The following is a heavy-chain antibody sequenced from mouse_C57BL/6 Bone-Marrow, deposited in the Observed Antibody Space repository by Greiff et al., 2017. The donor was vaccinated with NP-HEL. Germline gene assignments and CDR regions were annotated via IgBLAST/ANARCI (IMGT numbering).Heavy chain of an antibody. CDR3: ARLLYDGSPWFAY. Sequence: VQLQQSGAELVKPGASVKLSCKASGYTFTSYWMHWVKQRPGQGLEWIGMIHPNSGSTNYNEKFKSKATLTVDKSSSTAYMQLSSLTSEDSAVYYCARLLYDGSPWFAYWGQGTLVTVSA. CDR1: GYTFTSYW. J-gene: IGHJ3*01. V-gene: IGHV1-64*01. D-gene: IGHD2-3*01. CDR2: IHPNSGST.